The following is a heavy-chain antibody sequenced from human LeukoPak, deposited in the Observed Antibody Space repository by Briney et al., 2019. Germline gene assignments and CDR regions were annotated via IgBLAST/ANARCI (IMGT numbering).Heavy chain of an antibody. V-gene: IGHV3-23*01. CDR2: VSGSGGTT. Sequence: GGSLRLSCAASGFTFSSYAMSWIRQAPGKGLEWVSAVSGSGGTTYYADSVKGRFTISRDNSKNTLYLQMDSLRAEDTAVYYCAKDRPPNRTGTTAYFDFWGQGTLVTVSS. CDR1: GFTFSSYA. J-gene: IGHJ4*02. CDR3: AKDRPPNRTGTTAYFDF. D-gene: IGHD1-1*01.